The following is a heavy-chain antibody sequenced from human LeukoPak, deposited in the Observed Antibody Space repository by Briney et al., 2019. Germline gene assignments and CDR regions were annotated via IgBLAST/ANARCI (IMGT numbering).Heavy chain of an antibody. D-gene: IGHD6-19*01. CDR3: AKSQSGWYSFDY. V-gene: IGHV3-23*01. J-gene: IGHJ4*02. CDR1: GFTLSNYV. CDR2: ISGSGGST. Sequence: PGGSLRLSCAASGFTLSNYVVNWVRQAPGKGLEWVSAISGSGGSTKYADSVKGRFTISGDNSKNPLYLQMNSLRAEDTAVYYCAKSQSGWYSFDYWGQRNLVTVSS.